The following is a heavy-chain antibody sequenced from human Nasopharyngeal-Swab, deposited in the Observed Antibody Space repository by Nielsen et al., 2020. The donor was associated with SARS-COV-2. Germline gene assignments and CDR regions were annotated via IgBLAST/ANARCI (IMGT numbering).Heavy chain of an antibody. V-gene: IGHV4-61*01. CDR1: GGSVSSGSYY. Sequence: SETLSLTCTVSGGSVSSGSYYWSWIRQPPGKGLEWIGYIYYSGSTNYNPSLKSRVTISVDTSKNQFSLKLSSVTAADTAVYYCAMRQYCSSTSCHTTSDYWGQGTLVTVSS. CDR2: IYYSGST. CDR3: AMRQYCSSTSCHTTSDY. D-gene: IGHD2-2*01. J-gene: IGHJ4*02.